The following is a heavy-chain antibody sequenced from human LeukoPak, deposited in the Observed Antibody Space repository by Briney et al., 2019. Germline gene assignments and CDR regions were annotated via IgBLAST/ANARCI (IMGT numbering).Heavy chain of an antibody. V-gene: IGHV4-39*07. CDR2: IFYSGST. Sequence: SETLSLTCTVSGGSISTSSYYWGWVRQPPGKGLEWIGNIFYSGSTYYSPSLKSRVTISLDTSKNQFSLKLSSVTAADTAVYYCARWLSPRSWYRFWFDPWGQGTLVTVSS. CDR3: ARWLSPRSWYRFWFDP. J-gene: IGHJ5*02. CDR1: GGSISTSSYY. D-gene: IGHD6-13*01.